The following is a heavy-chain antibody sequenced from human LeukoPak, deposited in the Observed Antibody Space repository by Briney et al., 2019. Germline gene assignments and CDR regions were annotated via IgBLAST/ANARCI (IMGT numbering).Heavy chain of an antibody. CDR1: GFTFSSNY. CDR2: IYSGGST. Sequence: PGGSLRLSCAASGFTFSSNYMSWVRQAPGKGLEWVSVIYSGGSTYYADSVKGRFTISRDNSKSTLYLQMNSLRAEDTAVYYCARAENTLGATVDYWGQGTLVTVSS. D-gene: IGHD1-26*01. J-gene: IGHJ4*02. CDR3: ARAENTLGATVDY. V-gene: IGHV3-53*01.